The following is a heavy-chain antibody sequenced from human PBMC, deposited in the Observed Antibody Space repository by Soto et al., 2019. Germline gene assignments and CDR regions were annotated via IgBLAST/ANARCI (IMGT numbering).Heavy chain of an antibody. CDR1: VFTFSSYA. CDR3: AKVRGWYFDY. V-gene: IGHV3-23*01. CDR2: ISGSGGST. J-gene: IGHJ4*02. D-gene: IGHD6-19*01. Sequence: EVQLLESGGVLVQPGGSLRLSCAASVFTFSSYAMSWVRQAPGKGLEWVSAISGSGGSTYYADSVKGRFTISSDNSKNTLYLQMNSLRAEDTAVYYCAKVRGWYFDYWGQGTLVTVSS.